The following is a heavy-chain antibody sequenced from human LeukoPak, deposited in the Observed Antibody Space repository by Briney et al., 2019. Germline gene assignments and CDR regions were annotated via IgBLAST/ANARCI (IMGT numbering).Heavy chain of an antibody. Sequence: PGGSLRLSCAASGFTFDDYALHWVRQAPGKGLEWVPGISWNSGNIAYADSVKGRFTISRDNAKNSLYLQMNSQRTEDTALYYCTKGQDSMIVVVPTIWGQGTMVTVSS. CDR2: ISWNSGNI. D-gene: IGHD3-22*01. CDR1: GFTFDDYA. CDR3: TKGQDSMIVVVPTI. V-gene: IGHV3-9*01. J-gene: IGHJ3*02.